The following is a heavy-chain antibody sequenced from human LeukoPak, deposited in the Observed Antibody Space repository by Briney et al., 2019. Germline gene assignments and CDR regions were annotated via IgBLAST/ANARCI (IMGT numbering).Heavy chain of an antibody. CDR3: ARGGYYYDSSGSPGIDP. CDR1: GYTFTSFD. D-gene: IGHD3-22*01. CDR2: ISAYNGNT. J-gene: IGHJ5*02. V-gene: IGHV1-18*01. Sequence: ASVKVSCKASGYTFTSFDITWVRQAPGQGLEWMGWISAYNGNTKYAQRLQGRVTMTTDTSTSTAYMELRSLRSDDTAVYYCARGGYYYDSSGSPGIDPWGQGTLVTVSS.